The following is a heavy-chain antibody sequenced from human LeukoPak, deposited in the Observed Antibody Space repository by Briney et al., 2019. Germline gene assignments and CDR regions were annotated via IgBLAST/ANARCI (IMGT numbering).Heavy chain of an antibody. D-gene: IGHD6-19*01. J-gene: IGHJ4*02. CDR1: GFTFTSYS. CDR2: ISGGGGST. Sequence: GGSLRLSCAASGFTFTSYSMNWVRQAPGKGLEWVSTISGGGGSTYYADSVKGRFTISRDNSKNTLYLQVNSLRAEDTAVYYCAKGQWLGGGGQGTLVTVSS. CDR3: AKGQWLGG. V-gene: IGHV3-23*01.